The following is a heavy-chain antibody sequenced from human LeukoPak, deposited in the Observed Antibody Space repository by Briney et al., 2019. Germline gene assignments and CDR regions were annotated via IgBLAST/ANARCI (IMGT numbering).Heavy chain of an antibody. Sequence: SETLSLTCTVSGGSISSYYWSWIRQPPGKGLEWIGYIYYSGSTNYNPSLKSRVTISVDTSKNQFSLKLSSVTAADTAVYYCARAPYCGGDCYPGQIDYWGQGTLVTVSS. CDR2: IYYSGST. V-gene: IGHV4-59*01. D-gene: IGHD2-21*02. CDR1: GGSISSYY. CDR3: ARAPYCGGDCYPGQIDY. J-gene: IGHJ4*02.